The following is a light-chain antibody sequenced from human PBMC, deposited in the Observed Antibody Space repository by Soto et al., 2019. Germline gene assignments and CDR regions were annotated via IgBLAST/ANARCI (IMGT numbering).Light chain of an antibody. CDR1: QSISSW. J-gene: IGKJ2*01. V-gene: IGKV1-5*03. CDR3: QQYNSYST. Sequence: DIQMTQSPSTLSASVGDRVTITCRASQSISSWLAWYQQKPGKAPKLLIYKASSLESGVPSRFSGSGSRTESALSSSSLQPDDFASYYCQQYNSYSTFGEGTKLEIK. CDR2: KAS.